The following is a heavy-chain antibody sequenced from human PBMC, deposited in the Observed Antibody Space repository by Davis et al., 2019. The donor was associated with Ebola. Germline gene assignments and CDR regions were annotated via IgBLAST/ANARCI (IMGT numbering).Heavy chain of an antibody. CDR1: AASFSLYS. V-gene: IGHV3-21*01. D-gene: IGHD6-19*01. CDR2: ISSNSVYT. CDR3: TTGGWGFGMDV. J-gene: IGHJ6*02. Sequence: ARSLTLSCLPSAASFSLYSMNWVRQAPGKCLEWVSSISSNSVYTHYADSVKGRFTISRDNAKNSLFLQLTSLTGDDSAVYYCTTGGWGFGMDVWGQGTTVTVAS.